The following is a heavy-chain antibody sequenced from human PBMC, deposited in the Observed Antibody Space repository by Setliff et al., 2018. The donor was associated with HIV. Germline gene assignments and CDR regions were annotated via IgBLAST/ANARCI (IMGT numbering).Heavy chain of an antibody. V-gene: IGHV3-NL1*01. CDR3: AKGPYRQWRGTDSFDI. Sequence: GSLRLSCAASGFTFSSYGMHWVRQAPGKGLEWVSVINGGTTTYYVDSVKGRFTISRENARNSLYLQMNSLRAEDTAVYYCAKGPYRQWRGTDSFDIWGRGTTVTVSS. D-gene: IGHD6-19*01. CDR1: GFTFSSYG. J-gene: IGHJ3*02. CDR2: INGGTTT.